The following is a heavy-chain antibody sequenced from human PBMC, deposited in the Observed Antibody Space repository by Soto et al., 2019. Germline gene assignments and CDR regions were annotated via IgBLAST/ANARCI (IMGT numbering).Heavy chain of an antibody. V-gene: IGHV3-23*01. CDR2: ISGSGGST. CDR1: GFTFSSYA. Sequence: EVQLLESGGGLVQPGGSLRLSCAASGFTFSSYAMSWVRQAPGKGLEWVSAISGSGGSTYYADSVKGRFTLSRDNSKNTLYLQMNSLRAEDTAVYYCAKVRLPLWFGESTFDYWGQGTLVTVSS. D-gene: IGHD3-10*01. CDR3: AKVRLPLWFGESTFDY. J-gene: IGHJ4*02.